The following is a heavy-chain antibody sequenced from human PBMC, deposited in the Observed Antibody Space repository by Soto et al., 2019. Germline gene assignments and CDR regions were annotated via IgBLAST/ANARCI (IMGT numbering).Heavy chain of an antibody. V-gene: IGHV3-7*01. CDR2: RKQDGSAE. Sequence: GGSLRLSCSTSGFTFTTYYMSWVRQVPGKGLEWVANRKQDGSAETYLASVKGRFPISRDNAKNSLYLQMNSLRVEDTAVYYWVREARGAETPYNWLDPWGQGAMVTASS. J-gene: IGHJ5*02. CDR1: GFTFTTYY. CDR3: VREARGAETPYNWLDP.